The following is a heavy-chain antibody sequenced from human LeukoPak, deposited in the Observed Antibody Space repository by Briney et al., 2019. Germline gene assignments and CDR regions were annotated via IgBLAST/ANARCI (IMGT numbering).Heavy chain of an antibody. CDR2: IIPIFGTA. Sequence: AXVKVSCKASGGTFSSYAISWVRQAPGQGLEWMGRIIPIFGTANYAQKFQGRVTITTDESTSTAYMELSSLRSEDTAVYYCARDPAAYSGSYYFYYWGQGTLVTVSS. D-gene: IGHD1-26*01. V-gene: IGHV1-69*05. CDR1: GGTFSSYA. CDR3: ARDPAAYSGSYYFYY. J-gene: IGHJ4*02.